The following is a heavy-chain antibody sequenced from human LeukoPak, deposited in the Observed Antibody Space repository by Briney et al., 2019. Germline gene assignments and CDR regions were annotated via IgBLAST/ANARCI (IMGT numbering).Heavy chain of an antibody. Sequence: SETLSLTCAVSRGSITNSSCYWGWIRQPPGKGLEWIGGIYYTGTTYYGPSLNSRITISMDTSKKQFSLRLASVTAADTAVYYCARRAVVPAAVSYFDNWGQGTLVTVSS. J-gene: IGHJ4*02. CDR1: RGSITNSSCY. CDR2: IYYTGTT. CDR3: ARRAVVPAAVSYFDN. V-gene: IGHV4-39*01. D-gene: IGHD2-2*01.